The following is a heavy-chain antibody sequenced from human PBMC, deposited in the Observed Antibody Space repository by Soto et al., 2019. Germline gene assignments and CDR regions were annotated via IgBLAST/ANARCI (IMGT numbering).Heavy chain of an antibody. CDR1: GLTFNSYS. Sequence: GGSLRLSCAASGLTFNSYSMNWVRQAPGKGLEWVSSISSSSSYIYYADSVKGRFTISRDNAKNSLYLQMNSLRAEDTAVYYCAKSPTYMVRGVIVDYWGQGTLVTVSS. J-gene: IGHJ4*02. CDR2: ISSSSSYI. CDR3: AKSPTYMVRGVIVDY. V-gene: IGHV3-21*01. D-gene: IGHD3-10*01.